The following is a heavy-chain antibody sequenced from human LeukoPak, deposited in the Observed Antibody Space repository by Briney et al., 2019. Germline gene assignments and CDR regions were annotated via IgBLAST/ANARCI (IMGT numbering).Heavy chain of an antibody. J-gene: IGHJ6*02. V-gene: IGHV3-11*01. CDR1: GFTFSDYY. Sequence: GGSLRLSCAASGFTFSDYYMSWIRQAPGKGVEWVSYISSSGSTIYYADSVKGRFTISRDKAKNSLYLQMNSLRAEDTAVYYRAREPPAIYGMDVWGQGTTVTVSS. CDR2: ISSSGSTI. CDR3: AREPPAIYGMDV.